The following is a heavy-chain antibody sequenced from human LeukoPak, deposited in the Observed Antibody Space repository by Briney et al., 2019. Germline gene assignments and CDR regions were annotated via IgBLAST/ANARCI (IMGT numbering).Heavy chain of an antibody. D-gene: IGHD2-8*01. V-gene: IGHV3-33*06. CDR1: GFTFSSSG. J-gene: IGHJ4*02. Sequence: GGSLRLSCAASGFTFSSSGMHWVRQAPGKGLEWVAVIWYDGSNKYYADSVKGRFTISRDNSKNTLYLQMNSLRAEDTAVYYCAKGNGGYYFDYWGQGTLVTVSS. CDR3: AKGNGGYYFDY. CDR2: IWYDGSNK.